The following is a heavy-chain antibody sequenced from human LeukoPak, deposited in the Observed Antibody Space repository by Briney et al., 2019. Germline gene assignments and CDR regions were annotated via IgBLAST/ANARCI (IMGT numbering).Heavy chain of an antibody. Sequence: SETLSLTCTVSGGSISSYYWSWIRQPPGKGLEWIGEINHSGSTNYNPSLKSRVTISVDTSKNQFSLKLSSVTAADTAVYYCARVIAAAGTKKGYYYYYYMDVWGKGTTVTISS. V-gene: IGHV4-34*01. CDR2: INHSGST. D-gene: IGHD6-13*01. CDR3: ARVIAAAGTKKGYYYYYYMDV. J-gene: IGHJ6*03. CDR1: GGSISSYY.